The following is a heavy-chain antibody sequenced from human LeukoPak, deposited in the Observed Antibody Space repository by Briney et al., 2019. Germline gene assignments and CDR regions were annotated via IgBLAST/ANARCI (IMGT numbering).Heavy chain of an antibody. J-gene: IGHJ4*02. V-gene: IGHV3-74*01. D-gene: IGHD3-22*01. CDR1: GFTFSSYW. Sequence: SGGSLRLSCAASGFTFSSYWMHWVRQAPGKGLVWLSRINSDGSSTSYADSVKGRFTISRDNAKNTLYLQMNSLRAEDTAVYYCARGYYDSSGFYLGYWGQGTLVTVSS. CDR3: ARGYYDSSGFYLGY. CDR2: INSDGSST.